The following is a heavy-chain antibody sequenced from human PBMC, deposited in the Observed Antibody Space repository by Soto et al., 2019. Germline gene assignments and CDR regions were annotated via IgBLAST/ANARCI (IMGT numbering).Heavy chain of an antibody. CDR1: GGSISSGDYY. J-gene: IGHJ4*02. D-gene: IGHD3-22*01. V-gene: IGHV4-30-4*01. Sequence: QVQLQESGPGLVKPSQTLSLTCTVSGGSISSGDYYWSWIRQPPGKGLEWIGYIYNSGNTYYNPSLKSRFTMSIDTSKNQFSLNLRSVTAADTAVYYCARDRSASSGYHYYFDSWGQGTLDTVSS. CDR3: ARDRSASSGYHYYFDS. CDR2: IYNSGNT.